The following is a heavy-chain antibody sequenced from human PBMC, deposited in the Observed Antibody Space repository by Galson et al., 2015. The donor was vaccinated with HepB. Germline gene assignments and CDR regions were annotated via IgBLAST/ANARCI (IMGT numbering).Heavy chain of an antibody. CDR3: AREDSRPLGCFDY. CDR2: IYYDGSND. D-gene: IGHD6-6*01. V-gene: IGHV3-33*01. J-gene: IGHJ4*02. Sequence: SLRLSCAASEFTFSSYNMHWVRQAPGKGLEWVAIIYYDGSNDYYADSVKGRFTISGDNSKNTLYLQMNSLRAEDTAVYYCAREDSRPLGCFDYWGQGALVTVSS. CDR1: EFTFSSYN.